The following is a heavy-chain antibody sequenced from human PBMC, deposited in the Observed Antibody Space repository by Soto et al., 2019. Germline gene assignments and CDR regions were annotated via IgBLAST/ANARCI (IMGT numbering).Heavy chain of an antibody. CDR1: GYPFSDNQ. CDR3: ARKHSLDYIRWGLDP. CDR2: INPKSDDT. J-gene: IGHJ5*02. D-gene: IGHD4-4*01. V-gene: IGHV1-2*02. Sequence: QVQLVQSGSEVKKPGASVKVSCKASGYPFSDNQIHWLRRAPGQGPEWMGRINPKSDDTNYAQKFQGRVTMTRDTSIYTAYLELTGLTSDDTATYYCARKHSLDYIRWGLDPWGQGTLVTVSS.